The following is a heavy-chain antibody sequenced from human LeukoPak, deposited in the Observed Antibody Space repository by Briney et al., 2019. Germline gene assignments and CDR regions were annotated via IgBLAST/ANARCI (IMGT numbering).Heavy chain of an antibody. CDR3: ARAPMSGYTDPVMFDP. CDR1: GYTFTSYD. Sequence: ASVKVSCKASGYTFTSYDINWVRQATGQGLEWMGWINPNSGNTGYAQKFQGRVTMTRNTSISTAYMELSSLRSEDTAVYYCARAPMSGYTDPVMFDPWGQGTLVTVSS. CDR2: INPNSGNT. J-gene: IGHJ5*02. D-gene: IGHD6-13*01. V-gene: IGHV1-8*01.